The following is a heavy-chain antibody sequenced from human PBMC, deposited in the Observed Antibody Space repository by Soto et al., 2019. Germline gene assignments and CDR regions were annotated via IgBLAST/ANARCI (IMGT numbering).Heavy chain of an antibody. D-gene: IGHD1-26*01. J-gene: IGHJ4*02. CDR1: GGSISSYH. CDR2: IYYSGST. CDR3: AREFTGAIDY. V-gene: IGHV4-59*06. Sequence: SETLSLTCTVSGGSISSYHWSWIRQHPGKGLEWIGYIYYSGSTYYNPSLKSRVTISVDTSKNQFSLKLSSVTAADTAVYYCAREFTGAIDYWGQGTLVTVSS.